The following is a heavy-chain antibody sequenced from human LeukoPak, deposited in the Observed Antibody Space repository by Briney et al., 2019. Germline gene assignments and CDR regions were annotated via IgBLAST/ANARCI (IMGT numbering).Heavy chain of an antibody. CDR1: GFTFNTYA. CDR2: ISSNGGST. CDR3: ARGGTYYYDSSGYYYAEYFQH. J-gene: IGHJ1*01. Sequence: GGSLRLSCAASGFTFNTYAMHWVRQAPGKGLEYVSAISSNGGSTYYANSVKGRFTISRDNSKNTLYLQMGSLRAEDMAVYYCARGGTYYYDSSGYYYAEYFQHWGRGTLVTVSS. V-gene: IGHV3-64*01. D-gene: IGHD3-22*01.